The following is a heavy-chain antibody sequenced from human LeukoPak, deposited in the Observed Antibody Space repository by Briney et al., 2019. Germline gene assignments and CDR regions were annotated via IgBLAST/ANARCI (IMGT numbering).Heavy chain of an antibody. CDR2: IGTVGDT. V-gene: IGHV3-13*04. D-gene: IGHD3-10*01. J-gene: IGHJ3*02. Sequence: GGSLRLSCAASGFTFSGYDFHWVRKATGRGLEWVSAIGTVGDTHYLDSVKGRFTISRENAKNSLYLQMNSLRAGDTAVYYCARETGDVLLGAFDIWGQGTMVTVSS. CDR3: ARETGDVLLGAFDI. CDR1: GFTFSGYD.